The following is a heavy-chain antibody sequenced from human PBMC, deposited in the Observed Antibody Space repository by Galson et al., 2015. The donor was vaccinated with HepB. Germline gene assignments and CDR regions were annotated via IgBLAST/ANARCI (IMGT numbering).Heavy chain of an antibody. V-gene: IGHV3-74*01. D-gene: IGHD1-26*01. CDR2: INLDGSST. CDR3: AIEFTSGAYY. J-gene: IGHJ4*02. Sequence: SLRLSCAVSGFTFSSHWMHWVRQSPGKGLVWVSRINLDGSSTIYADSVKGRFTISRDNAKNTLYLQMNSLRAEDTAVYYCAIEFTSGAYYWDQGTLVTVSS. CDR1: GFTFSSHW.